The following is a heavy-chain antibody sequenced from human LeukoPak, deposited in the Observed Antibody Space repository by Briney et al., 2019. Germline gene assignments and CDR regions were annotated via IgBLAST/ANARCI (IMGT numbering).Heavy chain of an antibody. V-gene: IGHV3-48*03. CDR3: ALLAVASDFDY. CDR2: ISSSGSTI. CDR1: GFTFSSYE. Sequence: GGSLRLSCAASGFTFSSYEMNWVRQAPGKGLEWVSYISSSGSTIYYADSVRGRFSISRDNAKNSLYLQMNSLRVEDTAVYYCALLAVASDFDYWGQGALVPVSS. J-gene: IGHJ4*02. D-gene: IGHD6-19*01.